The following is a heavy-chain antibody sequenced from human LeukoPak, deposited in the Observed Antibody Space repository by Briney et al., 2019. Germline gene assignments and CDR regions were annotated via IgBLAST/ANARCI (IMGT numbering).Heavy chain of an antibody. CDR1: GGTFSSYA. Sequence: ASVKVSCKASGGTFSSYAISWVRQAPGQGLEWMGGIIPIFGTASYAQKFQGRVTITADESTSTAYMELSSLRSEDTAVYYCARTTYYYDSSGYYYSGWGQGTLVTVSS. D-gene: IGHD3-22*01. CDR3: ARTTYYYDSSGYYYSG. V-gene: IGHV1-69*01. CDR2: IIPIFGTA. J-gene: IGHJ4*02.